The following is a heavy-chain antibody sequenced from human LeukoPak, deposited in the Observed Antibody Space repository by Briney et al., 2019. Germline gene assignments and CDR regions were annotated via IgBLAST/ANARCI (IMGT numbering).Heavy chain of an antibody. CDR1: GFTFDDYA. D-gene: IGHD1-26*01. V-gene: IGHV3-9*03. J-gene: IGHJ3*02. CDR2: ISWNSGSI. CDR3: AKDIGGSYKSRAFDI. Sequence: GRSLRLSCAASGFTFDDYAMHWVRHAPGKGLEWVSGISWNSGSIVYADSVKGRFTISRDNAKNSLYLQMNSLRAEDMALYYCAKDIGGSYKSRAFDIWGQGTMVTVSS.